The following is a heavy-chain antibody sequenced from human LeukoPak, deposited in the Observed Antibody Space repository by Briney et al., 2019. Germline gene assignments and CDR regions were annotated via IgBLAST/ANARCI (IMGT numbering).Heavy chain of an antibody. CDR1: GGSLSSYY. J-gene: IGHJ4*02. D-gene: IGHD3-22*01. CDR2: IYYSGST. CDR3: SGWRDRSPPYFFDY. V-gene: IGHV4-59*03. Sequence: SGTLSLTCTVSGGSLSSYYRSWIRQPPGKGLEWIGYIYYSGSTHYNPSLQSRVTISVDTSNNQFSLTLSSVTAPDTAVYYCSGWRDRSPPYFFDYWGQGTMVTVSS.